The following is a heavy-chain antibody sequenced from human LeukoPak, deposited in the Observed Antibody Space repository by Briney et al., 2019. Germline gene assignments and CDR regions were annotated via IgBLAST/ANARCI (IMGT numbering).Heavy chain of an antibody. CDR3: ARVVVPAAINPNFDWLPFDY. CDR1: GYTFTSYG. J-gene: IGHJ4*02. CDR2: ISAYNGNT. Sequence: ASVKVSCKASGYTFTSYGISWMRQAPGQGLEWMGWISAYNGNTNYAQKLQGRVTMTTGTSTSTAYMELRSLRSDDTAVYYCARVVVPAAINPNFDWLPFDYWGQGTLVTVSS. V-gene: IGHV1-18*01. D-gene: IGHD2-2*01.